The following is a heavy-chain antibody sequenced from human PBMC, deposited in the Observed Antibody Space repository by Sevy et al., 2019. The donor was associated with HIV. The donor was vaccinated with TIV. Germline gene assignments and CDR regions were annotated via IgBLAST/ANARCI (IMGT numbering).Heavy chain of an antibody. CDR3: ATSPDYYDSSRDAFDI. CDR1: GYSVSDLS. D-gene: IGHD3-22*01. V-gene: IGHV1-24*01. J-gene: IGHJ3*02. Sequence: ASVKVSCKVSGYSVSDLSIHWVRQAPGKGLEWMGGHDPEDGETIYAQKFQGRVTMTEDTSTDTAYMELSSLRSEDTAVYYCATSPDYYDSSRDAFDIWAQGTMVTVSS. CDR2: HDPEDGET.